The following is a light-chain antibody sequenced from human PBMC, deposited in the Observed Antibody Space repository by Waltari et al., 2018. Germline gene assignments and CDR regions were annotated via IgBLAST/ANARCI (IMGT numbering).Light chain of an antibody. V-gene: IGKV1-NL1*01. J-gene: IGKJ2*01. CDR1: QGISNS. CDR2: GAS. Sequence: DIQMTQSPSSLSASVGDRVTITCRASQGISNSLAWYQQKPGKAPKLLLYGASRFESGVPPRCSGSGSGTDYTPTISSLQPDDVATYYCQQYYCTPYTFGQGTKLDIK. CDR3: QQYYCTPYT.